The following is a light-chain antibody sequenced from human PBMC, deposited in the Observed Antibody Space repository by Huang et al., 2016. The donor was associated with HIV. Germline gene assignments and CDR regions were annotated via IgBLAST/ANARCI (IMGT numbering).Light chain of an antibody. V-gene: IGKV3-15*01. Sequence: EIVMTQSPVTLSVSPGERVTLSCRASEGIRTNLAWYQQKPGQPPRLLIYGASTRATGIPARFSGSGSETEFTLTIDSLQSEDFAVYCCQQYNNWPPRFGQGTKVEVK. CDR1: EGIRTN. J-gene: IGKJ1*01. CDR2: GAS. CDR3: QQYNNWPPR.